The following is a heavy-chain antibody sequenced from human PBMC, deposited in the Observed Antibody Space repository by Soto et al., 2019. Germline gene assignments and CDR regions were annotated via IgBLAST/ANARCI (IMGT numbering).Heavy chain of an antibody. V-gene: IGHV3-9*01. CDR1: GFPFDDYA. CDR2: ISWDSGSK. J-gene: IGHJ4*02. CDR3: ARVAY. Sequence: GGSLRLSCAASGFPFDDYAMQWVRQTPGKGLEWVAGISWDSGSKVCEDSVKGRFIISRDNAQNSLFLQMNTLRPEDTAMYYCARVAYWGPGTQVTVSS.